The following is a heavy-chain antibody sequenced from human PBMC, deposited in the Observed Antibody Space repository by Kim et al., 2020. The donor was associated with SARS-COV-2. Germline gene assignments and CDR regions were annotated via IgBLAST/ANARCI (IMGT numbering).Heavy chain of an antibody. V-gene: IGHV4-30-2*05. J-gene: IGHJ4*02. Sequence: NPSLKSRVTISVDTSKNQFSLKLSSVTAADTAVYYCARERESGSDGALDYWGQGTLVTVSS. CDR3: ARERESGSDGALDY. D-gene: IGHD1-26*01.